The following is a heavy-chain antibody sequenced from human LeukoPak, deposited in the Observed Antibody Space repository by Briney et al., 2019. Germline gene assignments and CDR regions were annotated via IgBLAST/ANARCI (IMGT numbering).Heavy chain of an antibody. D-gene: IGHD4-17*01. CDR2: IYYSGST. CDR3: ARATDYGDYVSEGPRRFDP. V-gene: IGHV4-30-4*08. CDR1: GGSISSGDYY. Sequence: SETLSLTCTVSGGSISSGDYYRSWIRQPPGKGLEWIGYIYYSGSTYYNPSLKSRVTISVDTSKNQFSLKLSSVTAADTAVYYCARATDYGDYVSEGPRRFDPWGQGTLVTVSS. J-gene: IGHJ5*02.